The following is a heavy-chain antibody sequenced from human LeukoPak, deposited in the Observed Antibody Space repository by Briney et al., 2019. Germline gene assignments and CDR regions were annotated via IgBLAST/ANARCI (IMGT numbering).Heavy chain of an antibody. V-gene: IGHV3-48*03. J-gene: IGHJ3*02. D-gene: IGHD3-22*01. CDR1: GFTFSSYE. Sequence: GGSLRLSCAASGFTFSSYEMNWVRQAPGKGLEWVSYISSSGSTIYYADSVKGRFTISRDNAKNSLYLQMNSLRAEDTAVYYCAIIRGYYYDSSGYYRHDAFDIWGQGTMVTVSS. CDR2: ISSSGSTI. CDR3: AIIRGYYYDSSGYYRHDAFDI.